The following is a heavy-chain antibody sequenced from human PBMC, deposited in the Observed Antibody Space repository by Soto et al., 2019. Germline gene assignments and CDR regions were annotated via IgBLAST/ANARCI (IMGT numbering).Heavy chain of an antibody. J-gene: IGHJ3*02. Sequence: QVQLQESGPGLVKPSETLSLTCTVSGGSISSYYWSWIRQPPGKGLEWIGYIYYSGSTNYTPSRKSRATIALDMSKIEFTLKLSSVTAADTAVYYFASSYGGAFDIWCQGTMVTVSS. D-gene: IGHD1-26*01. CDR2: IYYSGST. CDR3: ASSYGGAFDI. CDR1: GGSISSYY. V-gene: IGHV4-59*01.